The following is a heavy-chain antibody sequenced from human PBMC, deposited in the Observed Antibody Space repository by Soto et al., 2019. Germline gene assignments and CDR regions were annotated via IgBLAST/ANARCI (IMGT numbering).Heavy chain of an antibody. CDR1: GGSFSGYI. D-gene: IGHD1-26*01. Sequence: QVQLQQSGAGLLKPSETLSLTCAVYGGSFSGYIWTWIRQTPGKGLQWIGQINHSGSANYNPFLKSRVTISVHTANSQFSLELSSVTAADTAVYYCARGLISGSHYSGGWYYFDSWGQGTQVTVSS. V-gene: IGHV4-34*01. CDR2: INHSGSA. J-gene: IGHJ4*02. CDR3: ARGLISGSHYSGGWYYFDS.